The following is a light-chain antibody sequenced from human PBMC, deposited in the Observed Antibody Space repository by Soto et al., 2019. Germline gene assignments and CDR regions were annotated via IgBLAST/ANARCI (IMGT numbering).Light chain of an antibody. Sequence: QTVVTQEPSLTVSPGGTVTLTCATSTGAVTSGYYPNWFQQKPGQAPRALIYSTNNKYSWPPARFSGSLLGGKAALTLSGVQPEYEADYYCLLYYGGQLGVFGGGTKLTVL. CDR2: STN. CDR3: LLYYGGQLGV. J-gene: IGLJ2*01. CDR1: TGAVTSGYY. V-gene: IGLV7-43*01.